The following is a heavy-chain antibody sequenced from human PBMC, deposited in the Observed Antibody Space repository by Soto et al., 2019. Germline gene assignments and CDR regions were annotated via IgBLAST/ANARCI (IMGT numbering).Heavy chain of an antibody. J-gene: IGHJ6*03. D-gene: IGHD4-17*01. CDR3: ARHPTVSSYCADYYNYYNSV. V-gene: IGHV4-39*01. CDR1: GGSISSSSYY. Sequence: SETLSLTCTVSGGSISSSSYYWCWIRQAPGKGLEWIGSIYYSGSTYYNPSLKSRVTISVDTSKNQFSLKLSSVTAADTAVYYCARHPTVSSYCADYYNYYNSVWGQGTTVRVS. CDR2: IYYSGST.